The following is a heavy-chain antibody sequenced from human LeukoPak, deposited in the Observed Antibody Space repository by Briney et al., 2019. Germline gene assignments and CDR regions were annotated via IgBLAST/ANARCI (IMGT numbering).Heavy chain of an antibody. CDR2: IIPILGIA. D-gene: IGHD5-18*01. Sequence: GASVKVSCKASGGTFSSYAISWVRQAPGQGLEWMGRIIPILGIANYAQKFQGGVTITADKSTSTAYMELSSLRSEDTAVYYCASRYSYGPYYFDYWGQGTLVTVSS. CDR1: GGTFSSYA. J-gene: IGHJ4*02. CDR3: ASRYSYGPYYFDY. V-gene: IGHV1-69*04.